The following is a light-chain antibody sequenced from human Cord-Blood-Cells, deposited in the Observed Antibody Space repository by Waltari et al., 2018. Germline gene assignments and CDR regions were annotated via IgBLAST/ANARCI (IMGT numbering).Light chain of an antibody. J-gene: IGLJ3*02. V-gene: IGLV2-14*01. CDR1: RSAVGCYNY. CDR2: DVS. Sequence: QSALTQPAPVSGSPGPSLPISCTGTRSAVGCYNYVSWYQQHPGKAPKPMIHDVSKRPSGVSNRFSGSKSGNTASLTISGLQAEDEADYYCSSYTSSSTLVFGGGTKLTVL. CDR3: SSYTSSSTLV.